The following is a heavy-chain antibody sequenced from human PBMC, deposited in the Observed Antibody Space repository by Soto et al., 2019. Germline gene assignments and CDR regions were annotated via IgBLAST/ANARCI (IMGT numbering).Heavy chain of an antibody. CDR3: SGRATSYDFDC. J-gene: IGHJ4*02. V-gene: IGHV4-31*03. CDR1: GGSISSSNYY. D-gene: IGHD4-17*01. CDR2: IHYSGRT. Sequence: QVQLQESGPGLVKPSETLSLTCTVSGGSISSSNYYWSWIRQHPGKGLEWIGYIHYSGRTFYNACLKSRVTISEDTSKNQFSLRVTSVTAADTAVYYCSGRATSYDFDCWGQGTLVTVSS.